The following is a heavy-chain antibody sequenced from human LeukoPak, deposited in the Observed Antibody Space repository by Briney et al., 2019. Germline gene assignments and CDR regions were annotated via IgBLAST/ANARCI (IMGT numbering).Heavy chain of an antibody. D-gene: IGHD2-2*01. CDR1: GFTFSSYA. V-gene: IGHV3-23*01. CDR2: ITSAGNT. CDR3: AKGGGPYHLPTDY. Sequence: GGSLRLSCAASGFTFSSYAMNWVPQTPGKGLEWVSAITSAGNTYYADSVKGRFTISRDSSKNTLYLQMNSLRSEDTAVYYCAKGGGPYHLPTDYWGQGTLVTVSS. J-gene: IGHJ4*02.